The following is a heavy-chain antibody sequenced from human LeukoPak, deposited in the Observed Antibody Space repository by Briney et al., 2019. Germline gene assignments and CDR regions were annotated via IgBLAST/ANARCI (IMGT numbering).Heavy chain of an antibody. CDR2: ISSSSSTI. V-gene: IGHV3-48*01. CDR1: GFTFSSYS. J-gene: IGHJ4*02. CDR3: ARESASGWSTFDY. Sequence: GGSLRLSCAASGFTFSSYSMNWVRQAPGKGLEWVSYISSSSSTIYYADSVKGRFTISRDNAKNSLYLQMNSLRAEDTAVYYCARESASGWSTFDYWGQGTLVTVSS. D-gene: IGHD6-19*01.